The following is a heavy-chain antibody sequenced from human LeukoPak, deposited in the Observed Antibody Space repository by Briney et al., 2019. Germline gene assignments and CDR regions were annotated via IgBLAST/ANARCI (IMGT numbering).Heavy chain of an antibody. CDR2: IYCSGST. V-gene: IGHV4-39*01. CDR1: GGSISSSSYY. CDR3: ARLAVAGLYYYYYYYMDV. J-gene: IGHJ6*03. Sequence: SETLSLTCTVSGGSISSSSYYWGWIRQPPGKGLEWIGSIYCSGSTYYNPSLKSRVTISVDTSKNQFSLKLSSVTAADTAVYYCARLAVAGLYYYYYYYMDVWGKGTTVTVSS. D-gene: IGHD6-19*01.